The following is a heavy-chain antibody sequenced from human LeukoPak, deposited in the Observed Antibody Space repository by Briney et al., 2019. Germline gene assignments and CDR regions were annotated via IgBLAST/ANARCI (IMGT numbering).Heavy chain of an antibody. CDR2: INHSGST. J-gene: IGHJ4*02. Sequence: SETLSLTCAVYGGSFCGYYWSWIRQPPGKGLEWIGEINHSGSTNYNPSLKSRVTISVDTSKNQFSLKLSSVTAADTAVYYCAREVDNYYDSSGIDYWGQGTLVTVSS. CDR1: GGSFCGYY. CDR3: AREVDNYYDSSGIDY. D-gene: IGHD3-22*01. V-gene: IGHV4-34*01.